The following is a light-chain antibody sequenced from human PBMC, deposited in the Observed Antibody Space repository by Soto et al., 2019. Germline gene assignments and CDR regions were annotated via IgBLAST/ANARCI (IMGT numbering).Light chain of an antibody. V-gene: IGLV1-44*01. Sequence: QSVLTQPPSASGTPGQRVTISCSGSSSNIGSNTVNWYQQLPGTAPKLLIYSNNQRPSGVPDRFSGSKSGTSASLAISGRQSEDEADYDCAAWDDSLNGPVFGGGTQLTVL. CDR2: SNN. J-gene: IGLJ3*02. CDR1: SSNIGSNT. CDR3: AAWDDSLNGPV.